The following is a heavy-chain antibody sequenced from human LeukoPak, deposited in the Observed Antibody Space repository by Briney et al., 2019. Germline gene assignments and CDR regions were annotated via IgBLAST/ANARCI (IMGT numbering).Heavy chain of an antibody. V-gene: IGHV3-23*01. D-gene: IGHD6-19*01. CDR3: ARLSGPGSGWTTLDY. CDR1: GFTFSSYE. Sequence: GGSLRLSCAASGFTFSSYEMNWVRQAPGKGLEWVSSIRGSGGGTNYGDSVKGRFTISRYNSKNSLYLQMNSLRAEDTALYYCARLSGPGSGWTTLDYWGQGTLVTVSS. CDR2: IRGSGGGT. J-gene: IGHJ4*02.